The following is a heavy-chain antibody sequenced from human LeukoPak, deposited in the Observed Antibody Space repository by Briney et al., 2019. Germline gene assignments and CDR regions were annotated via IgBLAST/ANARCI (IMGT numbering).Heavy chain of an antibody. Sequence: PSETLSLTCTVSSGSFRTYYWSWLRQPPGKGLEWIGYIFYNEGTSYYPSLKSRVTISVDTSKNQFSLKLRSVTAADTAVYYCGRVTGYMIEDYFDYWGQGTPVTVSS. V-gene: IGHV4-59*01. D-gene: IGHD3-22*01. CDR3: GRVTGYMIEDYFDY. CDR2: IFYNEGT. CDR1: SGSFRTYY. J-gene: IGHJ4*02.